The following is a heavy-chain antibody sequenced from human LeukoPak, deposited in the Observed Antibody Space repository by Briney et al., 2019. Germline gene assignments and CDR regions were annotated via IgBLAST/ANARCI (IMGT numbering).Heavy chain of an antibody. CDR1: GFTFGSYA. CDR2: IRGSGTGT. Sequence: PGGSLRLSCAASGFTFGSYAMTWVRQAPGKGLEWVSAIRGSGTGTNYGDSVKGRFTISRHNSKNTLYLQMNSLRAEDTAVYYCVKDSTHFRVWDSYDTAGLNYWGQGTLVTVSS. J-gene: IGHJ4*02. V-gene: IGHV3-23*01. CDR3: VKDSTHFRVWDSYDTAGLNY. D-gene: IGHD3-22*01.